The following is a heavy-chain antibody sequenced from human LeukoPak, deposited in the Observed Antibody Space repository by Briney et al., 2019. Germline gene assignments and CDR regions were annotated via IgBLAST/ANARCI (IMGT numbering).Heavy chain of an antibody. V-gene: IGHV1-18*01. CDR1: GYTFTTYG. Sequence: GASVKVSCKASGYTFTTYGISWMRQARGQGLEWMGWITTYSGNTNFAQKLQGRVTMTTDTSTSTVYMELRSLRSDDTAVYYCGRVVWEPVVAGIVYYFDYWGQGTLVTVSS. J-gene: IGHJ4*02. CDR3: GRVVWEPVVAGIVYYFDY. D-gene: IGHD1-14*01. CDR2: ITTYSGNT.